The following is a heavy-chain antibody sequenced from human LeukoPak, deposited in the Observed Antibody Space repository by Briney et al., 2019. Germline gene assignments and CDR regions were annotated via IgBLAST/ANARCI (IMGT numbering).Heavy chain of an antibody. Sequence: GGSLRLSCAASGFSFSNYAMSWVRQAPGKGLECVSFIGGSTYYADSVKGRFTISRDNSKNTLYLQMNSLRAEDTAVYYCAKSARVIAVEIDYWGQGTLVTVSS. CDR2: IGGST. CDR1: GFSFSNYA. J-gene: IGHJ4*02. V-gene: IGHV3-23*01. CDR3: AKSARVIAVEIDY. D-gene: IGHD6-19*01.